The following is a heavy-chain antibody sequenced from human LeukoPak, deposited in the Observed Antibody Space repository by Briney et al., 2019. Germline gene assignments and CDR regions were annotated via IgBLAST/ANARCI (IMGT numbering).Heavy chain of an antibody. V-gene: IGHV3-9*01. CDR1: GFTFDDYA. Sequence: PGRSLRLSCAASGFTFDDYAMHWVRQAPRKGLEWVSGISWNSGSIGYADSVKGRFTISRDNAKNSLYLQMNSLRAEDTAVYYCARVSTVRGVTWFDPWGQGTLVTVSS. J-gene: IGHJ5*02. D-gene: IGHD3-10*01. CDR3: ARVSTVRGVTWFDP. CDR2: ISWNSGSI.